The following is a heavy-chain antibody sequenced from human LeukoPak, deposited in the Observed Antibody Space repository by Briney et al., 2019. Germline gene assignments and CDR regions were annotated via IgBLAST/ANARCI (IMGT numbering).Heavy chain of an antibody. J-gene: IGHJ5*02. D-gene: IGHD3-22*01. CDR2: IYYSGST. CDR3: ARVPSYYYDSSGYARPYNWFDP. V-gene: IGHV4-59*11. Sequence: SETLSLTCTVSGGSISSHYWSWIRQPPGKGLEWIGYIYYSGSTNYNPSLKSRVTISVDTSKNQFSLKLSSVTAADTAVYYCARVPSYYYDSSGYARPYNWFDPWGQGTLVTVSS. CDR1: GGSISSHY.